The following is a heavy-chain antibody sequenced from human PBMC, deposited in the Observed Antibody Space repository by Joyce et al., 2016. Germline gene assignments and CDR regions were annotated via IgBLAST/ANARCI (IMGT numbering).Heavy chain of an antibody. CDR2: RTPNRGNT. V-gene: IGHV1-8*01. CDR1: GYTFTNFD. J-gene: IGHJ4*02. D-gene: IGHD7-27*01. Sequence: QVQLVQSGAEVKKPGASVKVSCKASGYTFTNFDINWVRQAPGQGLEWLVWRTPNRGNTGYAQNFQGRVTMTRDTSISTAYMELSSLRSEDTAVYFCARNKYGTGDFDFWGQGTPVTVSS. CDR3: ARNKYGTGDFDF.